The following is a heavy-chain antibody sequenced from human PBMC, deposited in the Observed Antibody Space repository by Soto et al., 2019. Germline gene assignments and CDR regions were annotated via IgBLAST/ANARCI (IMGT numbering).Heavy chain of an antibody. CDR3: AGHDPDTVVVPAAIDY. CDR2: IYYSGST. D-gene: IGHD2-2*01. J-gene: IGHJ4*02. V-gene: IGHV4-39*02. CDR1: GGSISSSSYY. Sequence: QLQLQESGPGLVKPSETLSLTCTVSGGSISSSSYYWGWIRQPPGKGLEWIGSIYYSGSTYYNPSTXGXAXIXXATSKSHFSLKLSSVTAADTAVYYCAGHDPDTVVVPAAIDYWGQGTLVTVSS.